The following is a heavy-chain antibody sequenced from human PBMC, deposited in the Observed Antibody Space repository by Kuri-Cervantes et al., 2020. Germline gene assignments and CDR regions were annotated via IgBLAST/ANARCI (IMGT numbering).Heavy chain of an antibody. V-gene: IGHV3-48*04. CDR2: ISSSSSTI. CDR3: ARNYGYDY. CDR1: GFTFSSYS. Sequence: GESLKISCAASGFTFSSYSMNWVRQAPGKGLEWVSYISSSSSTIYYADSVKGRFTISRDNAKNSLYLQKDSLRAEDTAVYYCARNYGYDYWGQGTLVTVSS. J-gene: IGHJ4*02. D-gene: IGHD3-10*01.